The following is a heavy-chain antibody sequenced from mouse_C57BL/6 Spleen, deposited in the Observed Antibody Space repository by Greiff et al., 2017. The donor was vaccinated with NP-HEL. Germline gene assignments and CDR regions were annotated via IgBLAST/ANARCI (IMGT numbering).Heavy chain of an antibody. CDR3: ARVAGSSLYYAMDY. CDR2: ISDGGSYT. CDR1: GFTFSSYA. J-gene: IGHJ4*01. D-gene: IGHD1-1*01. V-gene: IGHV5-4*03. Sequence: EVMLVESGGGLVKPGGSLKLSCAASGFTFSSYAMSWVRQTPEKRLEWVATISDGGSYTYYPDNVKGRFTISRDNAKNNLYLQMSHLKSEDTAMYYCARVAGSSLYYAMDYWGQGTSVTVSS.